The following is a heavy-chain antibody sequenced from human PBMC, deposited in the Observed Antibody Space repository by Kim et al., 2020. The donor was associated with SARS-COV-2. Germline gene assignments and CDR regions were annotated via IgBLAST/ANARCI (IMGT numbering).Heavy chain of an antibody. CDR1: GYTFTSYA. Sequence: ASVKVSCKASGYTFTSYAMHWVRQAPGQRLEWMGWINAGNGNTKYSQKFQGRVTITRDTSASTAYMELSSLRSEDTAVYYCARDLSSSWLGTNWFDPWGQGTLVTVSS. CDR3: ARDLSSSWLGTNWFDP. V-gene: IGHV1-3*01. CDR2: INAGNGNT. J-gene: IGHJ5*02. D-gene: IGHD6-13*01.